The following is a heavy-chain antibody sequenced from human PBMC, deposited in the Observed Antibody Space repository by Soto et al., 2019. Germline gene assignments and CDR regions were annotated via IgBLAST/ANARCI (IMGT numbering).Heavy chain of an antibody. CDR3: VRDRTAVAESHFDY. D-gene: IGHD6-19*01. CDR2: ISSSSSTI. V-gene: IGHV3-48*02. Sequence: GGSLRLSCAASGFTFSSYSMNWVRQAPGKGLEWVSYISSSSSTIYYADSVKGRFTISRDNAKNSLYLQMNSLRDEDTAVYYCVRDRTAVAESHFDYWGQGTLVTVSS. CDR1: GFTFSSYS. J-gene: IGHJ4*02.